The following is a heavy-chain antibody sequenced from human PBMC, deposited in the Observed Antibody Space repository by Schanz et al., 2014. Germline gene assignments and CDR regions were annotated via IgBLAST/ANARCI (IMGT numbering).Heavy chain of an antibody. Sequence: EVQLLESGGTVVQPGGSLRLSCTVSGFTVNNYAMNWVRQAPGRGLEWVSEISGSGVTIYYADSVKGRFTISRDNSKNTLYLQMNSRRAENTAVYYGAKGVRPVANTVHFYYMDVWGQGTTVTVSS. CDR3: AKGVRPVANTVHFYYMDV. D-gene: IGHD1-1*01. CDR2: ISGSGVTI. V-gene: IGHV3-23*01. CDR1: GFTVNNYA. J-gene: IGHJ6*02.